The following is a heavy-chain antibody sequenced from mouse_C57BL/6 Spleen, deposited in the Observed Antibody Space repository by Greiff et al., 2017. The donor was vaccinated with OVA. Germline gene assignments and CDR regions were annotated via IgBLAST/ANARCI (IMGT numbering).Heavy chain of an antibody. CDR3: ARGDSNYFFDY. J-gene: IGHJ2*01. Sequence: VQLQQSGAELVRPGTSVKVSCKASGYAFTNYLIEWVKQRPGQGLEWIGVINPGSGGTNYNEKFKGKATQTADKSSSTAYMQLSSLTSEDSAVYFCARGDSNYFFDYWGQGTTLTVSS. V-gene: IGHV1-54*01. CDR2: INPGSGGT. CDR1: GYAFTNYL. D-gene: IGHD2-5*01.